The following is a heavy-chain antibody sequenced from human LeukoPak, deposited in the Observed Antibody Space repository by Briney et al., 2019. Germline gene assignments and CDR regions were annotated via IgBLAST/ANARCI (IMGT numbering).Heavy chain of an antibody. V-gene: IGHV4-59*01. Sequence: PSETLSLTCIVSGGSISGYYWSWIRQPPGKGLELIGHVYYTGNTVYNPSLKSRATILLDTSENQFSLKLRSVTTADTAVYYCARYRPSESRSGEVTSLDYWGQGTLVTVSS. D-gene: IGHD3-3*01. J-gene: IGHJ4*02. CDR1: GGSISGYY. CDR2: VYYTGNT. CDR3: ARYRPSESRSGEVTSLDY.